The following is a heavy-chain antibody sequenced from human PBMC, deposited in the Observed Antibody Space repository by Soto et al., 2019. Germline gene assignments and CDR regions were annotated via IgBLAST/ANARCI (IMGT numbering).Heavy chain of an antibody. CDR1: GGSLGSSSYY. V-gene: IGHV4-39*01. CDR3: ASIAAPGTTHFDF. J-gene: IGHJ4*02. Sequence: SEPLSLTCTVSGGSLGSSSYYWGWIRQSPGKGLEWIGNIYYSGNTFYNPSLKSRVTISVDTSKNQFYLHLSSVTAADTAIFYCASIAAPGTTHFDFWGQGTLVTVSS. CDR2: IYYSGNT. D-gene: IGHD6-13*01.